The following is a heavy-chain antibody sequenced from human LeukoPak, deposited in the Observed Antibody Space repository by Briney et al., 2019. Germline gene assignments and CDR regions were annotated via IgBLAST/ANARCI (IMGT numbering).Heavy chain of an antibody. V-gene: IGHV3-48*03. Sequence: GGSLRLSCAASGFTFSSYEMNWVRQAPGKGLEGVSYISSSGSTIYYADSVKGRFTISRDNAKNSLYLQMNSLRAEDTAVYYCARTITMVRGVIIKGGFDYWGQGTLVTVSS. CDR3: ARTITMVRGVIIKGGFDY. D-gene: IGHD3-10*01. CDR2: ISSSGSTI. J-gene: IGHJ4*02. CDR1: GFTFSSYE.